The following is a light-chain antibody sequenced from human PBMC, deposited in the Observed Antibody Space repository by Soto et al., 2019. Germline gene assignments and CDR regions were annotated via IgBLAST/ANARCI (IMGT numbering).Light chain of an antibody. Sequence: EIVLTQSPGTLSLFPGERATLSCRASQSISSSYLAWSQQKPGQAPRLLIYGASSRATGIPDRFSGAAYATDFTLSISRLELEDSAVYDWDQYGSAPAWTFGQGNKVEIK. CDR2: GAS. V-gene: IGKV3-20*01. CDR3: DQYGSAPAWT. CDR1: QSISSSY. J-gene: IGKJ1*01.